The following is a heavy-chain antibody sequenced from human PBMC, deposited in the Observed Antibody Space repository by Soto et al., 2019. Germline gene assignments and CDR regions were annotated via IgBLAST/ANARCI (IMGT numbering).Heavy chain of an antibody. J-gene: IGHJ4*02. CDR1: GFTFSSYA. V-gene: IGHV3-23*01. CDR3: AKGRVVVPAAPLDY. Sequence: EVQLLESGGGLVQPGGSLRLSCAASGFTFSSYAMSWVRQAPGKGLVWVSAISGSGGSTYYADSVKGRFTISRDNSKNPLYLQMNSRRAEDTAVYYCAKGRVVVPAAPLDYWGQGTLVTFSS. CDR2: ISGSGGST. D-gene: IGHD2-2*01.